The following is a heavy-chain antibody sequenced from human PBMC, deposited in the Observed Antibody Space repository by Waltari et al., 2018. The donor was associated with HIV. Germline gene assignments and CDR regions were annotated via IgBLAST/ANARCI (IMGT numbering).Heavy chain of an antibody. Sequence: EVQLVQSGAVMKKLGQSLRIFCRAFGYNFTSYYVPWVRQMPWIGLQWMGIFYPDDADFKYQPSFRGQVTISLDKFVNTAGLHWTRMKASDTAIYYYATLPYSSGWYFDNWGQGTLVTVSS. D-gene: IGHD6-19*01. CDR2: FYPDDADF. J-gene: IGHJ4*02. V-gene: IGHV5-51*03. CDR1: GYNFTSYY. CDR3: ATLPYSSGWYFDN.